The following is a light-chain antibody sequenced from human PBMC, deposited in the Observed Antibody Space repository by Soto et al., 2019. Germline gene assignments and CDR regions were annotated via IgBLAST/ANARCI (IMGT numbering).Light chain of an antibody. CDR2: DVS. V-gene: IGLV2-14*01. CDR1: SSDVGGYNY. J-gene: IGLJ1*01. CDR3: SSYTSSSTLEV. Sequence: LTQPASVSGSPGQSITISCTGTSSDVGGYNYVSWYQQHPGKAPKLMIYDVSNRPSGVSNRFSGSKSGNTASLTISGLQAEDGADYYCSSYTSSSTLEVFGTGTKVTVL.